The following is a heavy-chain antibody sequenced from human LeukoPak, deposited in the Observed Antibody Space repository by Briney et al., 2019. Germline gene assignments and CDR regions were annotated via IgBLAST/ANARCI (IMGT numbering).Heavy chain of an antibody. CDR2: ISAYNGNT. J-gene: IGHJ6*03. Sequence: ASVKVSCKASGYTFTSYGISWVRQAPGQGLEWMGWISAYNGNTNFAQNLQGRVTMTTDTSTGTAYMELSSLRSEDTAVYYCARGGYYMDVWGKGTTVTVSS. CDR1: GYTFTSYG. V-gene: IGHV1-18*01. CDR3: ARGGYYMDV.